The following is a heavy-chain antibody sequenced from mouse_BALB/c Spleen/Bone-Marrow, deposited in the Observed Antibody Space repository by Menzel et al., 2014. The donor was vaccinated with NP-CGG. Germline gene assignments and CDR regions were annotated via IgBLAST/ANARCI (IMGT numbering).Heavy chain of an antibody. D-gene: IGHD4-1*01. CDR2: IYPGGGYT. CDR1: GYTFTNYW. V-gene: IGHV1-63*02. Sequence: LVESGAELVRPGTSVKISCKAPGYTFTNYWLGWVKQRPGHGLEWIGDIYPGGGYTNYNEKFKGKATLTADASSSTAYMQLSSLTSEDSAVYFCARRGTGVDYWGQGTTLTVSS. J-gene: IGHJ2*01. CDR3: ARRGTGVDY.